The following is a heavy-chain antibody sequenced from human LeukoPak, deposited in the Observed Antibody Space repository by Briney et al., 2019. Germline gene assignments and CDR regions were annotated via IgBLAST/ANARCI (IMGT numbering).Heavy chain of an antibody. Sequence: ASVKVSCKASGYTFTSYHIAWVRQAPGRGLEWMGWISAYNGNPKYAENLQGRITMTIDTSTSTAYMELRSLRSDDTAVYYCARDHSGFHFDYWGQGTLVTVSS. J-gene: IGHJ4*02. V-gene: IGHV1-18*01. CDR2: ISAYNGNP. D-gene: IGHD3-10*01. CDR1: GYTFTSYH. CDR3: ARDHSGFHFDY.